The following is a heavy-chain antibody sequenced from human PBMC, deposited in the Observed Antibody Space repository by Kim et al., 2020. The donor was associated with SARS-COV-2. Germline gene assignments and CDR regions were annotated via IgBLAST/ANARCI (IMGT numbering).Heavy chain of an antibody. J-gene: IGHJ6*02. CDR1: GLSFDDSA. Sequence: GGSLRLSCAASGLSFDDSAMNWVRQAPGKGLEWVAVISYDGRNKEYADSVKGRFSISRDNSKTTLSLQMNSLRVEDTAVYYCARGNYYESVSLSDYYNGMDVWGQGTTDTVSS. D-gene: IGHD3-10*01. CDR3: ARGNYYESVSLSDYYNGMDV. V-gene: IGHV3-30-3*01. CDR2: ISYDGRNK.